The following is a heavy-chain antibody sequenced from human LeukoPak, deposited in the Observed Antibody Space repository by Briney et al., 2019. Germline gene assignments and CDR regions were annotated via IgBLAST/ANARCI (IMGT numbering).Heavy chain of an antibody. J-gene: IGHJ4*02. D-gene: IGHD1-26*01. CDR2: IYYSGST. Sequence: SETLSLTCTVSGGSINNYYWSWIRQPPGKGLDWIGYIYYSGSTSYNPSLKSRVTISVDTSKNQFSLKLSSMTAADTAVYYCARYEAGATALDSWGQGTPVTVSS. CDR1: GGSINNYY. V-gene: IGHV4-59*01. CDR3: ARYEAGATALDS.